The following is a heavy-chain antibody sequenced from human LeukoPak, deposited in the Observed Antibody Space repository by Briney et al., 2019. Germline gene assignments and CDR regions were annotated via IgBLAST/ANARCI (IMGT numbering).Heavy chain of an antibody. CDR1: GFTFSSYG. CDR3: ARDGSGYSYGSWYFDL. CDR2: IRYDGSNK. Sequence: GGSLRLSCAASGFTFSSYGMHWVRQAPGKGLEWVAFIRYDGSNKYYADSVKGRFTISRDNSKNTLYLQMNSLRAEDTAVYYCARDGSGYSYGSWYFDLWGRGTLVTVSS. V-gene: IGHV3-30*02. J-gene: IGHJ2*01. D-gene: IGHD5-18*01.